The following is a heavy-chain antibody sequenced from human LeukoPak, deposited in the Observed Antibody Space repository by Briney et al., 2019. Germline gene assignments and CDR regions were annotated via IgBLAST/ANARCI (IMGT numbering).Heavy chain of an antibody. D-gene: IGHD1-7*01. CDR3: ARAGNYYFDL. V-gene: IGHV3-74*01. Sequence: GGSLRLSCAASGFTFSSSWMHWVRHGPGKGLVWVARMNADGRTINYADSVKGRFTISRDNAKNTLYLQMNSLRTEDAAVYYCARAGNYYFDLWGRGTQVTVSS. J-gene: IGHJ2*01. CDR1: GFTFSSSW. CDR2: MNADGRTI.